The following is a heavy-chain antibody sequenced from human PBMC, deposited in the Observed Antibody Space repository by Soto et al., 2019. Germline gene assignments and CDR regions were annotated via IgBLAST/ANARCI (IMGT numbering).Heavy chain of an antibody. CDR1: GDSISYYY. Sequence: SETLSLTCTVSGDSISYYYWSWIRQPAGKGLEWIGRIYTSGTTYYNPSLKSRVTMSVDTSKNQLSLKLGSVTAADTAVYFCVGDQGYYYCGTDVWGQGTTVTVSS. CDR2: IYTSGTT. CDR3: VGDQGYYYCGTDV. J-gene: IGHJ6*02. V-gene: IGHV4-4*07.